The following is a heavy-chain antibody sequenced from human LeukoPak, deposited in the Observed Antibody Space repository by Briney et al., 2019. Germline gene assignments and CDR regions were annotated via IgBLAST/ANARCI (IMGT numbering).Heavy chain of an antibody. CDR2: IYRGGST. Sequence: PGGSLRLPCGASGFTVRSNYMSWVRQATGKGLEWVSVIYRGGSTYYADSVKGRFTISRDNSKNTLYLQMNSLRAEDTAVYYCERESAGPDYWGQGTLVTVSS. D-gene: IGHD6-13*01. V-gene: IGHV3-53*01. CDR3: ERESAGPDY. J-gene: IGHJ4*02. CDR1: GFTVRSNY.